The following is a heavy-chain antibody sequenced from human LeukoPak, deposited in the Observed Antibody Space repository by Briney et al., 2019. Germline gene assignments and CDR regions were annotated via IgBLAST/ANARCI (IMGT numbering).Heavy chain of an antibody. CDR3: AKTPYSSASERPLFDS. CDR1: GITFSGYA. J-gene: IGHJ4*02. CDR2: ISGSGFRT. D-gene: IGHD6-6*01. Sequence: GGSLRLSCASSGITFSGYAMSWVRQAPGKGLEWVSLISGSGFRTYYADSVKGRFTISRDNTKNTLYLEINSLRAEDTAVHYCAKTPYSSASERPLFDSWGQGTLVTVSS. V-gene: IGHV3-23*01.